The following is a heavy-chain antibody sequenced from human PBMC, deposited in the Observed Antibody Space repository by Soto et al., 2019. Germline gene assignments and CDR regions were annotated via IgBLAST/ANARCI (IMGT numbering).Heavy chain of an antibody. CDR3: GRGRSGQIVVFY. J-gene: IGHJ4*02. CDR1: GYTFTGHY. CDR2: IGPETGDT. D-gene: IGHD1-26*01. V-gene: IGHV1-2*02. Sequence: GASVKVSCKASGYTFTGHYIHWVRQAPEQGPEWTGEIGPETGDTRYAKKFQGRVTMTRDMSITTVYMELNNLSPDDTAVYYCGRGRSGQIVVFYWGQGTPVTVSS.